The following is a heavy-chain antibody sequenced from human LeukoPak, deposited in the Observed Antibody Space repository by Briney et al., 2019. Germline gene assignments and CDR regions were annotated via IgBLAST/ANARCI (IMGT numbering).Heavy chain of an antibody. CDR3: ARVLTGYYPTTYYYYGMDV. D-gene: IGHD3-9*01. V-gene: IGHV1-18*04. Sequence: GASVKVSCKASGYTFTGYGISWVRQAPGQGLEWMGWISAYNGNTNYAQKLQGRVTMTTDTSTSTAYMELRSLRSDDTAVYYCARVLTGYYPTTYYYYGMDVWGKGTTVTVSS. CDR1: GYTFTGYG. CDR2: ISAYNGNT. J-gene: IGHJ6*04.